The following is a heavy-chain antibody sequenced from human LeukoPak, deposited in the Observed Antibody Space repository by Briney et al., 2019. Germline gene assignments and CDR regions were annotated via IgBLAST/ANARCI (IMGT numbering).Heavy chain of an antibody. D-gene: IGHD3-10*01. J-gene: IGHJ5*02. CDR1: GGSISSGSYH. V-gene: IGHV4-61*02. CDR3: ARVLWFGEGLHWFDP. Sequence: SETLSLTCTVSGGSISSGSYHWSWIRQPAGKGLEWIGRIYTSGSTNYNPSLKSRVTISVDTSKNQFSLKLSSVTAADTAVYYCARVLWFGEGLHWFDPWGQGTLVTVSS. CDR2: IYTSGST.